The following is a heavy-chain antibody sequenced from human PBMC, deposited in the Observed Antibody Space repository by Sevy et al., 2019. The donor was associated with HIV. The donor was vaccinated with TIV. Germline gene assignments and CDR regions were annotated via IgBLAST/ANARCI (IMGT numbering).Heavy chain of an antibody. J-gene: IGHJ6*02. V-gene: IGHV5-51*01. D-gene: IGHD4-17*01. CDR1: GYSFTSYW. CDR3: ARHDYGDYGSLNGMDV. CDR2: IYPCDSDT. Sequence: GESLKISCKGSGYSFTSYWIGWVRQMPGKGLEWMGIIYPCDSDTRYSPSFQGQVTISADKSISTAYLQWSSLKASDTAMYYCARHDYGDYGSLNGMDVWGQGTTVTVSS.